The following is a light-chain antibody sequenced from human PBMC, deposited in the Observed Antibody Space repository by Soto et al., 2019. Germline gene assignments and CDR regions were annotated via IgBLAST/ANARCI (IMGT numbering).Light chain of an antibody. CDR3: QQYNNWPPGT. Sequence: EIVMTQSPATLSVSPGERATLSCRASQSVSSKLAWYQQKPGQAHRLLIYGASTRATGIPARFNGSGSGTEFTLTISSLQSEDFAVYYCQQYNNWPPGTFGQGTKLEIK. J-gene: IGKJ2*01. CDR1: QSVSSK. CDR2: GAS. V-gene: IGKV3-15*01.